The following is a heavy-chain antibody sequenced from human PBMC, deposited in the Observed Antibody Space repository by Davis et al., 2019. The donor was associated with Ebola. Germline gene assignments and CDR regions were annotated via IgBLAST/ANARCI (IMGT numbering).Heavy chain of an antibody. CDR3: ARGGITMMVVPRDYYYGLDA. CDR2: INAGNGNT. CDR1: GYTFTSYA. Sequence: ASVKVSCKASGYTFTSYAMHWVRQAPGQRLEWMGWINAGNGNTKYSQKFQGRVTITRDTSASTAYMELSSLRSEDTAVYYCARGGITMMVVPRDYYYGLDAWGQGTTVTVSS. V-gene: IGHV1-3*01. J-gene: IGHJ6*02. D-gene: IGHD3-22*01.